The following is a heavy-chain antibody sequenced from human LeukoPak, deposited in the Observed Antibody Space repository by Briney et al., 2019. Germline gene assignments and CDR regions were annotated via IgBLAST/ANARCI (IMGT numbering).Heavy chain of an antibody. CDR2: IKPDGSET. CDR3: GGFGYEAAVDL. CDR1: GFTFSTYW. Sequence: GGSLRLSCAASGFTFSTYWMPWVRQAPGKGLEWVANIKPDGSETYYVDPVKGRFTISRDNAKSFLYLQMNSLRGEDSAVYYCGGFGYEAAVDLWGQGTLVTVSS. J-gene: IGHJ4*02. V-gene: IGHV3-7*01. D-gene: IGHD6-13*01.